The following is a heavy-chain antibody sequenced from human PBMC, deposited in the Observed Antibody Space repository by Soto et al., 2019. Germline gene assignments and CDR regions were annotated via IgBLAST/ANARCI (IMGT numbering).Heavy chain of an antibody. CDR3: ARGQRFSDWFDP. J-gene: IGHJ5*02. CDR1: GYTFANYW. D-gene: IGHD3-3*01. CDR2: IYPIESDA. Sequence: GESLKISCQGSGYTFANYWIAWVRQMPGKGLELMGIIYPIESDARYSPSFQGQVTTSLDTSMNHFSLRLSSVTAADTAVYYCARGQRFSDWFDPWGQGTLVTVSS. V-gene: IGHV5-51*01.